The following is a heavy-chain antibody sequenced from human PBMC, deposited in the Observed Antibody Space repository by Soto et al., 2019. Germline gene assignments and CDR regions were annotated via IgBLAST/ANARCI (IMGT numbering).Heavy chain of an antibody. CDR2: INAGNGNT. V-gene: IGHV1-3*01. Sequence: QVPLVQSGAEVKKPGASVKVSCKASGYTFTSYAMHWVRQAPGQRLEWMGWINAGNGNTKYSQKFQGRVTITRDTSASTAYMELSSLRSEDTAVYYCARQYSSSWYWEIDYWGQGTLVTVSS. J-gene: IGHJ4*02. CDR3: ARQYSSSWYWEIDY. CDR1: GYTFTSYA. D-gene: IGHD6-13*01.